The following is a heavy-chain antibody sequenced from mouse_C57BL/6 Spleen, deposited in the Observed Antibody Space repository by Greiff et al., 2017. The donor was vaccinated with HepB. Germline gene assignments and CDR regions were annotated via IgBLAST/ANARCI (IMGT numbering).Heavy chain of an antibody. D-gene: IGHD1-1*01. CDR3: ARYYGSSWFAY. J-gene: IGHJ3*01. CDR1: GYTFTSYT. V-gene: IGHV1-4*01. CDR2: INPSSGYT. Sequence: QVQLKQSGAELARPGASVKMSCKASGYTFTSYTMHWVKQRPGQGLEWIGYINPSSGYTKYNQKFKDKATLTADKSSSTAYMQLSSLTSEDSAVYYCARYYGSSWFAYWGQGTLVTVSA.